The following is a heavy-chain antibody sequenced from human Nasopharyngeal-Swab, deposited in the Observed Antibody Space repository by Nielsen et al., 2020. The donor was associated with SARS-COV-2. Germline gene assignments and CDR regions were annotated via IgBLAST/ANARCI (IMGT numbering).Heavy chain of an antibody. D-gene: IGHD2-15*01. CDR2: INAGNGNT. CDR1: GYTFTSYA. V-gene: IGHV1-3*01. J-gene: IGHJ5*02. CDR3: SRVPLLGYCSGGSCPVNWFDP. Sequence: ASVKVSCKASGYTFTSYAMHWVRQAPGQRLEWMGWINAGNGNTKYSQKFQGRVTITRDIYASTAYMELSSLRSEDTAVYYCSRVPLLGYCSGGSCPVNWFDPWGQGTLVTVSS.